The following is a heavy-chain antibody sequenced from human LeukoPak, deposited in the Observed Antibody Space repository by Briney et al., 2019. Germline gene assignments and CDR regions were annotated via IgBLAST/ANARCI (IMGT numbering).Heavy chain of an antibody. V-gene: IGHV3-9*01. CDR2: ISWNSGSI. D-gene: IGHD6-13*01. Sequence: PGRSLRLSCAASGFTFDDYAMHWVRQAPGKGLEWVSGISWNSGSIGYADSVKGRFTISRDNAKNSLYLQMNSLRAEDTAVYYFAKGRTSGYSSIADAFDIWGQGTMVTVSS. J-gene: IGHJ3*02. CDR3: AKGRTSGYSSIADAFDI. CDR1: GFTFDDYA.